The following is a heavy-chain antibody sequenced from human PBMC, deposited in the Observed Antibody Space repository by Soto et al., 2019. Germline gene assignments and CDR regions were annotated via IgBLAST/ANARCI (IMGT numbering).Heavy chain of an antibody. CDR3: ARDGAMTGHINFDC. D-gene: IGHD3-9*01. CDR1: GYTFTNYA. V-gene: IGHV1-3*01. Sequence: ASVKVYCKASGYTFTNYAMHWVRQAPGQRLEWMGWINGGNGNTKYSQKFRDRVTITRDTSASTAHMELSSLTSEDAGVYYCARDGAMTGHINFDCWGQGTLVTVSS. J-gene: IGHJ4*02. CDR2: INGGNGNT.